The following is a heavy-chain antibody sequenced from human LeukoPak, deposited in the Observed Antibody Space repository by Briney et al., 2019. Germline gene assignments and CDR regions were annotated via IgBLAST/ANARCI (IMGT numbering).Heavy chain of an antibody. CDR3: ARDGAYYDSSGYHYYFDY. D-gene: IGHD3-22*01. CDR1: GGSISSYY. V-gene: IGHV4-59*06. CDR2: IYYSGST. J-gene: IGHJ4*02. Sequence: SETLSLTCTVSGGSISSYYWSWIRQHPGKGLEWIGYIYYSGSTDYNPSLKSRVTISIDTSKNQFSLKLSSVTAADTAVYYCARDGAYYDSSGYHYYFDYWGQGTLVTVSS.